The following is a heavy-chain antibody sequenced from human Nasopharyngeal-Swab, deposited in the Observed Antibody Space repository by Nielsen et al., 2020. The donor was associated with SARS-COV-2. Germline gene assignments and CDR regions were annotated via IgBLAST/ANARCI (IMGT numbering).Heavy chain of an antibody. CDR3: ARQGVPIRGWFKDYDRTAYEY. CDR2: ISRSGRT. Sequence: SETLSLTCAVYGGSFSGYYWSWIRQSPGKGLEWIGEISRSGRTNYNPSLNSRVTISLDTFKNQFSLKVTSVTAADTAVYYCARQGVPIRGWFKDYDRTAYEYWGQGTLVTVSS. CDR1: GGSFSGYY. J-gene: IGHJ4*02. V-gene: IGHV4-34*01. D-gene: IGHD3-22*01.